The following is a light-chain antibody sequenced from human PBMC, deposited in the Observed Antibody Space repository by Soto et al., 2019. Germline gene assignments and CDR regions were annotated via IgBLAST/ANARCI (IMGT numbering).Light chain of an antibody. CDR2: GAS. J-gene: IGKJ2*01. CDR3: QQYHDSPPYT. Sequence: IWMTQSPDTLSVSPGERDPLSCRASQSISSKLAWYQHKPGQAPRLLLYGASTRATGIPARFSGSGSGTEFTLTISSLQSADVAVYFCQQYHDSPPYTFGQGNKVEIK. V-gene: IGKV3-15*01. CDR1: QSISSK.